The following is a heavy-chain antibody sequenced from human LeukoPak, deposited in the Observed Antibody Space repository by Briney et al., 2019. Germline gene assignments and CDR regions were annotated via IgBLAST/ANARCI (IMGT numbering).Heavy chain of an antibody. CDR3: GKTTVEYSSGQKPAWPVDY. CDR1: GFTFGSHA. V-gene: IGHV3-23*01. Sequence: GGSLRLSCEASGFTFGSHAMYWVRQAPGKGREWVAGIFGSGGSPHYADPVKGRFTIYRDNSRNTVYLQINSLRAEDTAVYYCGKTTVEYSSGQKPAWPVDYWGQGTLVTVSS. D-gene: IGHD6-19*01. J-gene: IGHJ4*02. CDR2: IFGSGGSP.